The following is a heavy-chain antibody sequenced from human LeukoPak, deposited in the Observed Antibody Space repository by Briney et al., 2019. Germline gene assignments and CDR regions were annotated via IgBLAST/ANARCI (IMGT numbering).Heavy chain of an antibody. J-gene: IGHJ5*02. V-gene: IGHV4-39*01. CDR3: GYSSSWYGWFDP. D-gene: IGHD6-13*01. CDR2: IYYSGST. CDR1: GGSISSSSYY. Sequence: SETLSLTCTVSGGSISSSSYYWGWIRQPTGKGLEWIGSIYYSGSTYYNPSLKSRVTISVDTSKNQFSLKLSSVTAADTAVYYCGYSSSWYGWFDPWGQGTLVTVSS.